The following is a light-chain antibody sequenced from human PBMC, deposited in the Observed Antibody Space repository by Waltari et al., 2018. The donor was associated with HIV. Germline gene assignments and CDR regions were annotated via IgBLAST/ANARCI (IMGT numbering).Light chain of an antibody. Sequence: QSVLTQPPSASATPGQRVTISCSGSSSNIGNYYVYWYQQLPGATPKVLILRNKRRPSGGPDRLAGSKYGISAALASSGLRSEDEADYYCATWDDSLSGVVFGGGTKLTVL. V-gene: IGLV1-47*01. CDR3: ATWDDSLSGVV. J-gene: IGLJ2*01. CDR1: SSNIGNYY. CDR2: RNK.